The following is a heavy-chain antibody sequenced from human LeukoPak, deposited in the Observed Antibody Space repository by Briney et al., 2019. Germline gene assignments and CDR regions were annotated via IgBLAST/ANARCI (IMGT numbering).Heavy chain of an antibody. CDR2: ISSSGSTI. V-gene: IGHV3-48*04. CDR1: GFTFNRHS. CDR3: AELGITMIGGV. Sequence: PGGSLRLSCAASGFTFNRHSMNWVRQAPGKGLEWVSYISSSGSTIYYADSVKGRFTISRDNAKNSLYLQMNSLRAEDTAVYYCAELGITMIGGVWGKGTTVTISS. J-gene: IGHJ6*04. D-gene: IGHD3-10*02.